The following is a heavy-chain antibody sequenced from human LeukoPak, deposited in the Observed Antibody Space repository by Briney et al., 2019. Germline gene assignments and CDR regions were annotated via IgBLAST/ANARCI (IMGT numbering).Heavy chain of an antibody. J-gene: IGHJ4*02. Sequence: GGSLRLSCAASGFTFSSYAMHWVRQAPGKGLEWVAVISYDGSNKYYADSVKGRFTISRDNSKNTLYLQMNNLRAEDTAVYYCARDLYSYGYRFDYWGQGTLVTVSS. CDR3: ARDLYSYGYRFDY. V-gene: IGHV3-30-3*01. D-gene: IGHD5-18*01. CDR1: GFTFSSYA. CDR2: ISYDGSNK.